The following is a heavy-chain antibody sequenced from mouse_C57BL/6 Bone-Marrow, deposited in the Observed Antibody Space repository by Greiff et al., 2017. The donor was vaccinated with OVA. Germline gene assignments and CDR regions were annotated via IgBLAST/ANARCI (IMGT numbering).Heavy chain of an antibody. D-gene: IGHD1-1*01. J-gene: IGHJ3*01. Sequence: VQLQQSGAELVRPGASVKLSCTASGFNIKDDYMHWVKQRPEQGLEWIGWIDPENGDTEYASKVQGKATITADTSSNTAYLQLSSLTSEDTAVYYCTPYYGSSYPAWFAYWGQGTLVTVSA. V-gene: IGHV14-4*01. CDR3: TPYYGSSYPAWFAY. CDR2: IDPENGDT. CDR1: GFNIKDDY.